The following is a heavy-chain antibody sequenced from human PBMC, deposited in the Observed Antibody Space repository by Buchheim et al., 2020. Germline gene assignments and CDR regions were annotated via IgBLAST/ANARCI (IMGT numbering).Heavy chain of an antibody. CDR3: ARAAMIVVVIPNYGMDV. CDR1: GGSISSGDYY. D-gene: IGHD3-22*01. Sequence: QVQLQESGPGLVKPSQTLSLTCTVSGGSISSGDYYWSWIRQPPGKGMEWIGYNYYSGSTYYNPSLKSRVTISVDTSKNPFPRRLSSVTAADTAVYYCARAAMIVVVIPNYGMDVWGQGTT. J-gene: IGHJ6*02. CDR2: NYYSGST. V-gene: IGHV4-30-4*01.